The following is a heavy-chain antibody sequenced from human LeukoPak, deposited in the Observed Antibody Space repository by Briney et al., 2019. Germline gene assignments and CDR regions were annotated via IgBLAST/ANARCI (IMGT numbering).Heavy chain of an antibody. J-gene: IGHJ4*02. D-gene: IGHD1-26*01. CDR3: ATQRGATYFDY. V-gene: IGHV4-39*01. CDR1: GGSISSSSYY. CDR2: IYYSGNT. Sequence: PSETLSLTCTVSGGSISSSSYYWGWIRQPPGKGLEWIGRIYYSGNTYYNPSLKSRVPISVDTSKNQFSLRLTSVTAADTAVYYCATQRGATYFDYWGQGTLVTVSS.